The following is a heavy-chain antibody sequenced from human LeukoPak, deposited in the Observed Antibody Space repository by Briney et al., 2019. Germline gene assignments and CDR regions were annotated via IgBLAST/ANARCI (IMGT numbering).Heavy chain of an antibody. D-gene: IGHD6-13*01. CDR2: ISRSSGSR. V-gene: IGHV3-9*01. CDR3: ARAGIAAAGTFYYYYYYMDV. J-gene: IGHJ6*03. CDR1: GFTFDDYA. Sequence: PGRSLRLSCAASGFTFDDYAMHWVRQAPGKGLEWVSGISRSSGSRDYADSVKGRFTISRDNAKNSLYLQMNSLRAEDTAVYYCARAGIAAAGTFYYYYYYMDVWGKGTTVTVSS.